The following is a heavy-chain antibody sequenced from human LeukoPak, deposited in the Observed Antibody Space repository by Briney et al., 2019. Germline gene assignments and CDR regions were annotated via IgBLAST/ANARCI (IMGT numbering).Heavy chain of an antibody. V-gene: IGHV4-59*01. J-gene: IGHJ4*02. CDR1: GGSISSYY. CDR3: ARGRALDY. Sequence: SETLSLTCTVSGGSISSYYWSWIRQPPGKGLEWIGYIYYSGSTNYNPSLKSRVTISVDTSKNQFSLKLSSVTAADTAVYYCARGRALDYWGQGTLVTVSS. CDR2: IYYSGST.